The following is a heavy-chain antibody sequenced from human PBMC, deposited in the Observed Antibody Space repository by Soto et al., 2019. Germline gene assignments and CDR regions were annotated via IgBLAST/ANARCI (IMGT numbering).Heavy chain of an antibody. J-gene: IGHJ6*02. V-gene: IGHV3-21*01. D-gene: IGHD6-6*01. CDR2: ISSSSSYI. CDR1: GFTFSSYS. Sequence: PGGSLRLSCAASGFTFSSYSMNWVRQAPGKGLEWVSSISSSSSYIYYADSVKGRFTISRDNAKNSLYLQMNSLRAEDTAVYYCASSSIAYGMDVWGQGTTVTVSS. CDR3: ASSSIAYGMDV.